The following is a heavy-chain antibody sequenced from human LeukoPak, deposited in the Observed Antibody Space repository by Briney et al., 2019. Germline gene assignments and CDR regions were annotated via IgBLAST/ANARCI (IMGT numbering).Heavy chain of an antibody. V-gene: IGHV4-30-2*01. CDR3: ARAPMGYCSGGSCFGMDV. D-gene: IGHD2-15*01. CDR2: IYHSGST. J-gene: IGHJ6*02. CDR1: GGSISSGGYS. Sequence: PSETLSLTCAVSGGSISSGGYSWSWIRQPPGKGLEWIGYIYHSGSTYYNPSLKSRVTISVDRSKNQFSLKLSSVTAADTAVYYCARAPMGYCSGGSCFGMDVWGQGTTVTVSS.